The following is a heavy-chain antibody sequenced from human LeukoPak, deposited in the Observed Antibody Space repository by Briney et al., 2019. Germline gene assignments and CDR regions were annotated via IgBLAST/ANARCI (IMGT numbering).Heavy chain of an antibody. V-gene: IGHV1-69*13. CDR3: ARDEFRSGWPGDDY. Sequence: ASVKVSCKASGGTFSSYAISWVRQAPGQGLEWMGGIIPIFGTATYAQKFHGRVTITADESTTTPYMELSSLRSEDTAVYYCARDEFRSGWPGDDYSGQGTLFTVSS. CDR2: IIPIFGTA. J-gene: IGHJ4*02. CDR1: GGTFSSYA. D-gene: IGHD6-19*01.